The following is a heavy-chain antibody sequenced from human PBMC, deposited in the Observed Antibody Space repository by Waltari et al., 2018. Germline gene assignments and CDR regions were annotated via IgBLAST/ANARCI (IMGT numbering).Heavy chain of an antibody. CDR2: ISYDGSNK. J-gene: IGHJ4*02. V-gene: IGHV3-30-3*01. D-gene: IGHD2-15*01. CDR1: GFTFSSYA. Sequence: QVQLVESGGGVVQPGRSLRLSCAASGFTFSSYAMHWVRQAPGKGLEWVAVISYDGSNKYYADSVKGRFTISRDNSKNTLYLQMNSLRAEDTAVYYCARECDIVVVVAATPSDYYFDYWGQGTLVTVSS. CDR3: ARECDIVVVVAATPSDYYFDY.